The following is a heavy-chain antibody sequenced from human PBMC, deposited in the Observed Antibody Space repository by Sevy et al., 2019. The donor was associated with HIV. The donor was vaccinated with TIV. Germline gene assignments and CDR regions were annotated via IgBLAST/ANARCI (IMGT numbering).Heavy chain of an antibody. D-gene: IGHD2-8*02. CDR2: LACGGGKK. Sequence: GGSLRLSCATSGFTFNIYSMSWVRQAPGKGLEWVSTLACGGGKKNYADSVKGRFTISRDNSEKTLYLEMNSLRAEDTALYFCAREGFTDPHDYWGRGTLVTVSS. CDR1: GFTFNIYS. J-gene: IGHJ4*02. CDR3: AREGFTDPHDY. V-gene: IGHV3-23*01.